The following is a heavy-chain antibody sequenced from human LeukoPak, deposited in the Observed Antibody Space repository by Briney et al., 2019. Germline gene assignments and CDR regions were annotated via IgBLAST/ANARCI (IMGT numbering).Heavy chain of an antibody. CDR1: GGSIRSGTDY. CDR3: ARHLANYYDSSGYINYGMDV. J-gene: IGHJ6*02. Sequence: PSETLSLTCTVSGGSIRSGTDYWSWIRQPAGKGLEWIGRIYMSGSTDYNPSFKSRVTMSVDTSKNQVSLKLRSVTAADTAVYYCARHLANYYDSSGYINYGMDVWGQGTTVTVSS. CDR2: IYMSGST. V-gene: IGHV4-61*02. D-gene: IGHD3-22*01.